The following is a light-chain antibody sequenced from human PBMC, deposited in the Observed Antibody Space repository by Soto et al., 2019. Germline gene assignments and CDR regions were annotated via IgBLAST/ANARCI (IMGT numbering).Light chain of an antibody. CDR3: QQYNSYSWT. Sequence: IQLPQAPSTLSASIGDRVTITCRASQSISSWLAWYQQKPGKAPKLLIYDASSLESGVPSRFSGSGSGTEFTLTISSLQPDDFATYYCQQYNSYSWTFGQRTKVDIK. V-gene: IGKV1-5*01. J-gene: IGKJ1*01. CDR2: DAS. CDR1: QSISSW.